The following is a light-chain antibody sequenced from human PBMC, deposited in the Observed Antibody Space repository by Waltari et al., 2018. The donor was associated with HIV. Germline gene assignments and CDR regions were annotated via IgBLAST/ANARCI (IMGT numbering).Light chain of an antibody. V-gene: IGKV3-20*01. CDR2: GAS. CDR1: QSVSSSY. CDR3: QQYGSSPRT. Sequence: EIVLTQSPGTLSLSPGERATLSCRASQSVSSSYLACYQQKPGQAPRLLIYGASRRATAIPDRFSGSGSGTDFTLTISRLEPEDFAVYYCQQYGSSPRTFGQGTKLEIK. J-gene: IGKJ2*01.